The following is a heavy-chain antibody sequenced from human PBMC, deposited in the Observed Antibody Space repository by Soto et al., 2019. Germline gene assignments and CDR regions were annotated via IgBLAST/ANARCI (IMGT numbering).Heavy chain of an antibody. CDR3: ATGEGIFDAFDI. CDR2: FDPEDGET. Sequence: GASVKVSCKVSGYTLTELSMHWVRQAPGKGLEWMGGFDPEDGETIYAQKFQGRVTMTEDTSTDTAYMELSSLRSEDTAVYYCATGEGIFDAFDIWGQGTMVTVSS. D-gene: IGHD3-10*01. V-gene: IGHV1-24*01. CDR1: GYTLTELS. J-gene: IGHJ3*02.